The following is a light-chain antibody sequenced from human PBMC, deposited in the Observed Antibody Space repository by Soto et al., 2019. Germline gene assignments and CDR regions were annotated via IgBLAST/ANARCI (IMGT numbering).Light chain of an antibody. V-gene: IGKV1-5*03. J-gene: IGKJ2*01. CDR2: KVS. CDR1: QSISNW. CDR3: QQYETYYT. Sequence: DIQMTQSPSTLSASVGDRVTITCRASQSISNWLAWYQQKPGKAPKVLIYKVSNLENGVPSRFSGSGSGTEFTLTISGLQPDDFATYYCQQYETYYTFGQWTKLEVK.